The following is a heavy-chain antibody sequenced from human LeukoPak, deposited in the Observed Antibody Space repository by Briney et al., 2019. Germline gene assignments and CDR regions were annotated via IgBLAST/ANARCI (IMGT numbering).Heavy chain of an antibody. D-gene: IGHD3-22*01. J-gene: IGHJ4*02. Sequence: PSQTLSLTCTVSGGSISSGDYYWCWIRQPPRKGLEWIGYIYYSGSTYYNPSLKSRVTISVDTSKNQFSLKLSSVTAADTAVYYCARVPWYYDSSGYEDDYWGQGTLVTVSS. CDR1: GGSISSGDYY. CDR2: IYYSGST. CDR3: ARVPWYYDSSGYEDDY. V-gene: IGHV4-30-4*01.